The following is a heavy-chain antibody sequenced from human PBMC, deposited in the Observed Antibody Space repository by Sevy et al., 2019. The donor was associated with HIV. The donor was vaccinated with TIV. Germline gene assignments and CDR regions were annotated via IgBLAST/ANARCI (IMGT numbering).Heavy chain of an antibody. D-gene: IGHD5-12*01. J-gene: IGHJ6*02. CDR3: ARDSSGYDWGGYYYYGMDV. CDR1: GGSISSYY. Sequence: SETLSLTCTVSGGSISSYYWSWIRQPPGKGLEWIGYIYYSGSTNYNPSLKSRVTISVDTSKNQFSLKLSSVTAADTAVYYWARDSSGYDWGGYYYYGMDVWGQGTTVTVSS. CDR2: IYYSGST. V-gene: IGHV4-59*01.